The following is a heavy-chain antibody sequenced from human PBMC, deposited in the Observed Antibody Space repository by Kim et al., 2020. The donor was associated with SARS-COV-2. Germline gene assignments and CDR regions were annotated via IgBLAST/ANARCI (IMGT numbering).Heavy chain of an antibody. D-gene: IGHD6-19*01. CDR3: AKDRYSSGWGFDY. V-gene: IGHV3-23*01. Sequence: ADSVKGRFPISRDNSKTTLYLQMTSRRAEDPAVYYCAKDRYSSGWGFDYWGQGTLVTVSS. J-gene: IGHJ4*02.